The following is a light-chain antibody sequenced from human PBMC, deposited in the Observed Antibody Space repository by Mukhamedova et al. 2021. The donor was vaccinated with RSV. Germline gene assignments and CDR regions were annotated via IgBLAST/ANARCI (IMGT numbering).Light chain of an antibody. CDR2: GAS. V-gene: IGKV3-20*01. Sequence: SPGERATLSCRASQSVSSSYLAWYQQKPGQAPRLLIYGASSRATGIPDRFSGSGSGTDFTVTISRLEPEDFAVYYCQQYGSSRIT. J-gene: IGKJ5*01. CDR3: QQYGSSRIT. CDR1: QSVSSSY.